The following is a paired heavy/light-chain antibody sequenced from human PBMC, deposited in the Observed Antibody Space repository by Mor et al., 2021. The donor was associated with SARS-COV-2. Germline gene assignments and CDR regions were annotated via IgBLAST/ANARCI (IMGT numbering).Heavy chain of an antibody. CDR1: GFTFSIYW. V-gene: IGHV3-74*01. CDR2: INGDGSDT. CDR3: ARGGNAGAFDI. J-gene: IGHJ3*02. Sequence: EVQLVESGGGLVQPGGSLRLSCAASGFTFSIYWMHWVRQAPGKGPVWVARINGDGSDTNYADSVKGRFTISRDNAGNTLSLQMNGLRAEDTAVYYCARGGNAGAFDIWGQGTMVTVSS. D-gene: IGHD6-25*01.
Light chain of an antibody. CDR2: AAS. CDR1: QNIMHY. V-gene: IGKV1-39*01. J-gene: IGKJ2*01. Sequence: DMQMTQSPSSLSASVGDRVTITCRASQNIMHYLSWYQQKPGKAPKLLIYAASGLQSGVPSRFSGSGSGTDFTLTITSLQPEDSATYYCLQSYSTVHTFGQGTKLQIK. CDR3: LQSYSTVHT.